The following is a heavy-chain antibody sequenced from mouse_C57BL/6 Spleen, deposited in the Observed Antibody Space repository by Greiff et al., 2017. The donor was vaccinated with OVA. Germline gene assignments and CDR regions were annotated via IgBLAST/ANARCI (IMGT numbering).Heavy chain of an antibody. V-gene: IGHV1-64*01. CDR3: ARSPIYYDYDRFAY. CDR2: LHPPSGRT. CDR1: GYTFTSYW. D-gene: IGHD2-4*01. J-gene: IGHJ3*01. Sequence: QVQLQQSGAELVKPGASVKLSCKASGYTFTSYWMHWVKQRPGQGLEWIGMLHPPSGRTPYNEKFKSKATLTVDKSSSTAYMQLSSLTSEDSAVYYCARSPIYYDYDRFAYWGQGTLVTVSA.